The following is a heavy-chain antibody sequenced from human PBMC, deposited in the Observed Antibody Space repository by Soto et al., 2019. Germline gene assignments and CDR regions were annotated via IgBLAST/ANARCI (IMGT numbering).Heavy chain of an antibody. CDR2: INHSGST. CDR1: GGSFSGYS. D-gene: IGHD3-22*01. CDR3: ARGVRVVVSPYYYYYGMDV. Sequence: SETLSLTCAVSGGSFSGYSWSWIRQPPGKGLEWIGEINHSGSTNYNPSLKSRVTISVDTSKNQFSLKLSSVTAADTAVYYCARGVRVVVSPYYYYYGMDVWGQGTTVTVSS. V-gene: IGHV4-34*01. J-gene: IGHJ6*02.